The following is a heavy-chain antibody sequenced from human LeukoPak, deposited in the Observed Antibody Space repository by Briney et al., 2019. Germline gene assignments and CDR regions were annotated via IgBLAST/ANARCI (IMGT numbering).Heavy chain of an antibody. CDR3: ARDNRDYDILTGYSKNRFDY. CDR1: GYTFTGYY. D-gene: IGHD3-9*01. J-gene: IGHJ4*02. Sequence: ASVKVSCKASGYTFTGYYIHWVRQAPGQGLEWMGWINPNSGVTHYPQKLQGRVTMTTDTSTSTAYMELRSLRSDDTAVYYCARDNRDYDILTGYSKNRFDYWGQGTLVTVSS. V-gene: IGHV1-2*02. CDR2: INPNSGVT.